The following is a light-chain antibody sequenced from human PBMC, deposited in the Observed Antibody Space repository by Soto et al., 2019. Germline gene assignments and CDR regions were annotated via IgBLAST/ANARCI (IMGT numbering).Light chain of an antibody. V-gene: IGKV1-17*02. J-gene: IGKJ2*01. CDR1: QDIGND. CDR2: DAS. Sequence: DIQMTQSPSSLSASVGDRVTITCRASQDIGNDLGWYQQKPEKAPKRLISDASSLQSGVPSRFSGSGSGTEFTLTISNRQPEDFATYYCLQHNSYPRAFGPGTKLEIK. CDR3: LQHNSYPRA.